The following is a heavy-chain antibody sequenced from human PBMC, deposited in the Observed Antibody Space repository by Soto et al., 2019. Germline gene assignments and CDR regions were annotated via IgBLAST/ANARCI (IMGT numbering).Heavy chain of an antibody. V-gene: IGHV3-23*01. CDR2: ISGSGGST. D-gene: IGHD3-22*01. J-gene: IGHJ1*01. Sequence: EVQLLESGGGLVQPGGSLRLSCAASGFTFSSYAMSWVRQAPGKGLEWVSIISGSGGSTHYADSVKGRFTISRDNSKNTLYLQMNSLRAEDTALYYCAKPFYYDNGSGFQHWGQGTLVTVSS. CDR3: AKPFYYDNGSGFQH. CDR1: GFTFSSYA.